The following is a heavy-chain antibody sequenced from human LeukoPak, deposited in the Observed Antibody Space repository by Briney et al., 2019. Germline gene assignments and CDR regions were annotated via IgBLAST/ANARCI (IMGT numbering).Heavy chain of an antibody. V-gene: IGHV3-30*04. J-gene: IGHJ4*02. CDR1: GFTFSTFA. D-gene: IGHD2-2*01. Sequence: GGSLRLSCAASGFTFSTFALHWVRQAPGKGLEWVAFVSSDGSDEYYADSVQGRFTILRDNSKNTLYLQMSGLRAEDTAVYYCVREGGYCSSTTCYASSFDYWGQGTLVTVSS. CDR2: VSSDGSDE. CDR3: VREGGYCSSTTCYASSFDY.